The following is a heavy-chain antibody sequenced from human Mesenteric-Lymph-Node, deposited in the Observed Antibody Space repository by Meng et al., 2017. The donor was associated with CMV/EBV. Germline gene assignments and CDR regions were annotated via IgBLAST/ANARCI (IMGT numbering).Heavy chain of an antibody. CDR2: FITFFGAA. J-gene: IGHJ6*02. CDR1: GGTFTNYA. Sequence: SVKVSCKASGGTFTNYAVNWVRQAPGQGLEWMGGFITFFGAANYPQKFQGRVTITMDEFTTTAHMELSSLTSEDTAVYYCARARDSSGYYYPYYYYGMDVWGQGTTVTVSS. V-gene: IGHV1-69*05. D-gene: IGHD3-22*01. CDR3: ARARDSSGYYYPYYYYGMDV.